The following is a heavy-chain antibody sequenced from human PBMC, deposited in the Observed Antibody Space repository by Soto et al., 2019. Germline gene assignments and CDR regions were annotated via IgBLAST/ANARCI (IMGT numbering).Heavy chain of an antibody. CDR1: GFTFDDYG. CDR2: INWNGGST. V-gene: IGHV3-20*04. J-gene: IGHJ4*02. D-gene: IGHD3-22*01. CDR3: ARTSPAPTGYYDSSGYATFDY. Sequence: GGSLRLSCAASGFTFDDYGMSWVRQAPGKGLEWVSGINWNGGSTGYADSVKGRFTISRDNAKNSLYLQMNSLRAEDTALYYCARTSPAPTGYYDSSGYATFDYWGQGTLVPVSS.